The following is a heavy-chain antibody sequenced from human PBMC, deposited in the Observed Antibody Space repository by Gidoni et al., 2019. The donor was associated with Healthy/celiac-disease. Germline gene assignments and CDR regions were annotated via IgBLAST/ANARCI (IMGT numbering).Heavy chain of an antibody. V-gene: IGHV4-39*01. CDR1: GGSITSSSYY. CDR2: IYNSGSP. Sequence: QLQLQESGPGLLQPSETLSLTFTVSGGSITSSSYYWGWIRPPPGKGLGWIGSIYNSGSPYYNPSLKGRVTITVETSKNQFSLKLSSVTAADTAVYYCASRVYYYGSGGWFDPWGQGTLVTVSS. D-gene: IGHD3-10*01. CDR3: ASRVYYYGSGGWFDP. J-gene: IGHJ5*02.